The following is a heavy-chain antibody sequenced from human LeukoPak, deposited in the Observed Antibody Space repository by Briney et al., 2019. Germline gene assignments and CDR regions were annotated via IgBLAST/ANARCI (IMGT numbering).Heavy chain of an antibody. D-gene: IGHD3-3*01. CDR3: AIPNRVVWSGYYSGNSDAFDI. V-gene: IGHV1-69*05. Sequence: SVKVSCKASGGTFSSYAISWVRQAPGQGLEWMGGIIPIFGTANYAQKFQGRVTITTDESTSTAYMELSSLRSEDTAVYYCAIPNRVVWSGYYSGNSDAFDIWGQGTMVTVSS. CDR1: GGTFSSYA. CDR2: IIPIFGTA. J-gene: IGHJ3*02.